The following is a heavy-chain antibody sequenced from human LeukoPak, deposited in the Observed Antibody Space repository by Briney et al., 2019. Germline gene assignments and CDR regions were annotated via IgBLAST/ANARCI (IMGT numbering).Heavy chain of an antibody. D-gene: IGHD6-6*01. CDR1: GFTFDDYA. CDR2: ISWNSGSI. CDR3: AKDIGSSSKYYYMDV. V-gene: IGHV3-9*01. J-gene: IGHJ6*03. Sequence: PGGSLRLSCAASGFTFDDYAMHWVRQAPGKGLEWVSGISWNSGSIGYADSVKGRFTISRDNAKNSLYLQMNSLRAEDTALYYCAKDIGSSSKYYYMDVWGKGTTVTISS.